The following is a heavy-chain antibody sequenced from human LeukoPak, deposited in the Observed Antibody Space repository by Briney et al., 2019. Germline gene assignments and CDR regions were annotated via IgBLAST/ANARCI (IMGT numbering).Heavy chain of an antibody. CDR2: IKSKTDGGTT. Sequence: AGGSLRLSCAASGFTFSNAWMSWVRQAPGKGLEWVGRIKSKTDGGTTDYAAPVKGRFTISRDDSKNTLYLQMNSLKTEDTAVYYCTTDVSGWYLDYWGQGTLVTVSS. D-gene: IGHD6-19*01. V-gene: IGHV3-15*01. CDR3: TTDVSGWYLDY. J-gene: IGHJ4*02. CDR1: GFTFSNAW.